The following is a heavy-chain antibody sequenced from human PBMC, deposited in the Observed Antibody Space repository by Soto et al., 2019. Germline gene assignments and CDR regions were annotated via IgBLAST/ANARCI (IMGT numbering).Heavy chain of an antibody. V-gene: IGHV3-30*04. D-gene: IGHD6-19*01. CDR1: GFMFSAYA. CDR2: ISYDGTNK. J-gene: IGHJ4*01. CDR3: ARDPSPYTSGWYGIDF. Sequence: GGSLRLSCAASGFMFSAYAMLWVRQAPGKGLEWVAAISYDGTNKYYADSIKGRFTISRDNSANTLFLQVNSLRREDTAMYYCARDPSPYTSGWYGIDFWGHGTLVTSPQ.